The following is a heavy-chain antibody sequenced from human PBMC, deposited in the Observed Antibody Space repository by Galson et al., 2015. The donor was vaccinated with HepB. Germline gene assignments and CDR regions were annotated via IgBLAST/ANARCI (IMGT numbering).Heavy chain of an antibody. Sequence: SVKVSYKASGYTFINYNMHWVRQAPGQRLEWMGLINAGSGNTKYSQKFQGRVTITRDTSASTVYIELSSLRSEDTAVYYCARADQGYHDNSGYYWGQGSLVTVFS. CDR3: ARADQGYHDNSGYY. D-gene: IGHD3-22*01. V-gene: IGHV1-3*01. J-gene: IGHJ4*02. CDR1: GYTFINYN. CDR2: INAGSGNT.